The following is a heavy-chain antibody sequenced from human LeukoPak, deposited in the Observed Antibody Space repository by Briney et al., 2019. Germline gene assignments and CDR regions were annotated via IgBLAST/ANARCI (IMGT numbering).Heavy chain of an antibody. CDR3: VRYDFWTGFSFYH. D-gene: IGHD3-3*01. V-gene: IGHV3-7*01. Sequence: GGSLSLSCTVSGFIFSSKWMSWVRQAPGKGLEWVANIDQHGNEKYYADSLRGRFTISRDNAKNSVYLVMNSLRAEDTAVYYCVRYDFWTGFSFYHWGEGTLVTVSS. CDR1: GFIFSSKW. CDR2: IDQHGNEK. J-gene: IGHJ4*02.